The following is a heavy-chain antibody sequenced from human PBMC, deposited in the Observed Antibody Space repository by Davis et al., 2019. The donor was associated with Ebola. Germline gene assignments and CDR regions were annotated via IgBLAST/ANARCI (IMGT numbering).Heavy chain of an antibody. CDR2: IKQDGSEK. CDR1: GFTFSDYW. D-gene: IGHD2-15*01. J-gene: IGHJ5*02. Sequence: GESLKISCAASGFTFSDYWMSWVRQAPGKGLEWVANIKQDGSEKYYVDSVKGRFTISRDNAKNSLYLQMNSLRAEDTAVYYCATRVLGYCSAWGQGTLVTVSS. CDR3: ATRVLGYCSA. V-gene: IGHV3-7*01.